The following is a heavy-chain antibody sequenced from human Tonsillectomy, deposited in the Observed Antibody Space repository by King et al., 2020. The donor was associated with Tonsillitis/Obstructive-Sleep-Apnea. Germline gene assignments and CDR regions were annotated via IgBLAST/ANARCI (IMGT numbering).Heavy chain of an antibody. CDR3: SSSALGVGAYNWFDP. V-gene: IGHV1-46*01. CDR2: ISPSGGST. D-gene: IGHD3-10*01. CDR1: GYIFTNYY. Sequence: VQLVESGAEVKKPGASVKVSCQASGYIFTNYYMNWVRQAPGQGLEWMGIISPSGGSTSNAQKVQGRGSMTRDTYTCTVYMELSSLGSEDTAIYYCSSSALGVGAYNWFDPWGQGTLVTVSS. J-gene: IGHJ5*02.